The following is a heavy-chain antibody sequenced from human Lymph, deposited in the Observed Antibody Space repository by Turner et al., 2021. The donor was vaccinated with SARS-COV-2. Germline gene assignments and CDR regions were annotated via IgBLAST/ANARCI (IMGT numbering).Heavy chain of an antibody. V-gene: IGHV1-69*01. CDR3: ARDTAVAGTLGAFDI. CDR1: GGTFSSYA. Sequence: QVQLVQSGAEVEKPVSAVKVSCKASGGTFSSYAISWVRQAPGQGLEGTGGIIPILGTGNYAQKFQGSVTITADESTSTDYMELSSLRSEDTAVYYCARDTAVAGTLGAFDIWGQGTMVTVSS. CDR2: IIPILGTG. D-gene: IGHD6-19*01. J-gene: IGHJ3*02.